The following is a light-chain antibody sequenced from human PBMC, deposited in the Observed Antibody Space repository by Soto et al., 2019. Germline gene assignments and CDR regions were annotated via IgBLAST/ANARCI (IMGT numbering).Light chain of an antibody. J-gene: IGKJ4*01. CDR2: AAS. Sequence: DIQMTQSPSSVSASVGDRVTITCRASQGISGWLAWYQQKPGKAPKLLIYAASSLQSGVPSRVSGSGSGTDFTLSISSLQPEDFATYYCQQANRFPLTFGGGTKVEIK. V-gene: IGKV1-12*01. CDR3: QQANRFPLT. CDR1: QGISGW.